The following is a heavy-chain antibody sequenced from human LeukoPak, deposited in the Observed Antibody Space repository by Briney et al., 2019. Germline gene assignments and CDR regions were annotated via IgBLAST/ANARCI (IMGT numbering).Heavy chain of an antibody. D-gene: IGHD5-12*01. CDR3: AGRGYDWGYYYYYMDV. V-gene: IGHV4-4*09. Sequence: SETLSLTCTVSGGSISSYYWSWIRQPPGKGLEWIGYIYTSGSTNYNPSLKSRVTISVDTSKNQFSLKLSSVTAADTAVYYCAGRGYDWGYYYYYMDVWGKRTKVTVSS. CDR2: IYTSGST. J-gene: IGHJ6*03. CDR1: GGSISSYY.